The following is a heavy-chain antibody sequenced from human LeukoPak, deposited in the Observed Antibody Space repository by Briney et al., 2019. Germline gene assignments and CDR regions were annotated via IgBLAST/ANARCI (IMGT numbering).Heavy chain of an antibody. Sequence: PGGSLRLSCAASGFTFSGSAMHWVCQAPGKGLEWVALISYDGSNKYYADSVKGRFTISRDNSKNTLYLQMNSLRAEDTAVYYCARDGYCGGDCHGYFDYWGQGTLVTVSS. CDR2: ISYDGSNK. J-gene: IGHJ4*02. V-gene: IGHV3-30-3*01. D-gene: IGHD2-21*02. CDR3: ARDGYCGGDCHGYFDY. CDR1: GFTFSGSA.